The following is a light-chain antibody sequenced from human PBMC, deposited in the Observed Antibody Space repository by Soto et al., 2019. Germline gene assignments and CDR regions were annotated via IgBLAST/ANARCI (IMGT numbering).Light chain of an antibody. CDR2: DVN. Sequence: QSALTQPASVSGSPGQSITISCTGTSSNIGGYNYVFWYQHHPGKAPKLMIYDVNNRPSGVSDRFSGSKSGSTASLTISGLQAEDEADYYCSSYTSSGTVVFGGGTQLTVL. CDR1: SSNIGGYNY. J-gene: IGLJ2*01. V-gene: IGLV2-14*03. CDR3: SSYTSSGTVV.